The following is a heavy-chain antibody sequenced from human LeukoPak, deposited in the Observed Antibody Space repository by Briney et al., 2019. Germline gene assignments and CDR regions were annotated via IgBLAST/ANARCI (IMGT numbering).Heavy chain of an antibody. CDR1: GFTFSSYA. J-gene: IGHJ5*02. V-gene: IGHV3-30*04. CDR2: ISYDGSNK. Sequence: GGSLRLSCEASGFTFSSYAMPWVRKAPGKGLEWVAVISYDGSNKYYADSVKGRFTISRDNSKNTLYLQMNSLRAEDTAVYYCARDFYYGSDSNWFDPWGQGTLVTVSS. CDR3: ARDFYYGSDSNWFDP. D-gene: IGHD3-10*01.